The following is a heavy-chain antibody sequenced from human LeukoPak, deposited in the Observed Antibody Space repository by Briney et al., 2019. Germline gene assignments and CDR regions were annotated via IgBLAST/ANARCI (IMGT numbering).Heavy chain of an antibody. CDR1: GFTFSSYG. CDR3: ARGFPYDDPTEGYYYLMDV. Sequence: GRSLRLSCSASGFTFSSYGRHWVRQAPRKGLEWVSVISYNGYNKYYADSVKGRFSISRGNSKNMLYVQMNGLRPEDTAVYYCARGFPYDDPTEGYYYLMDVWGQGTTVTVSS. V-gene: IGHV3-30*03. D-gene: IGHD4-17*01. J-gene: IGHJ6*02. CDR2: ISYNGYNK.